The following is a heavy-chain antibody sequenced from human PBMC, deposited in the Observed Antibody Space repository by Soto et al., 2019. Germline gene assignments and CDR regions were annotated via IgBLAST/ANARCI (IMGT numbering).Heavy chain of an antibody. D-gene: IGHD2-2*01. Sequence: PSETLSLTCSVSGGSIGSSSYYFGWIRQPPGKGLEWIGSLYYTGTTNYNSSLKSRVTISADKSQNQFSLRLSSVTAADTAVYYCGAYCSRTHCYDCSDPWGQGTLVTVSS. V-gene: IGHV4-39*01. CDR3: GAYCSRTHCYDCSDP. CDR2: LYYTGTT. J-gene: IGHJ5*02. CDR1: GGSIGSSSYY.